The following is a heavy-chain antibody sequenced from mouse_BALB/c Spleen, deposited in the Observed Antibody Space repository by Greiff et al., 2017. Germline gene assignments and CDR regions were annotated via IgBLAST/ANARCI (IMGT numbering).Heavy chain of an antibody. D-gene: IGHD1-2*01. CDR1: GFDFSRYW. Sequence: EVQGVESGGGLVQPGGSLKLSCAASGFDFSRYWMSWVRQAPGKGLEWIGEINPDSSTINYTPSLKDKFIISRDNAKNTLYLQMSKVRSEDTALYYCARQDYYGYGFAYWGQGTLVTVSA. CDR3: ARQDYYGYGFAY. CDR2: INPDSSTI. V-gene: IGHV4-1*02. J-gene: IGHJ3*01.